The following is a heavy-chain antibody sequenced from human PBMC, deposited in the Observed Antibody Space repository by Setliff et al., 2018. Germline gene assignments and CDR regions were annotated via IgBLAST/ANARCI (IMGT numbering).Heavy chain of an antibody. D-gene: IGHD3-22*01. V-gene: IGHV4-38-2*01. CDR3: ARTNYYDSNTYFNWFDP. CDR1: GYSISSGYY. Sequence: PSETLSLTCAVSGYSISSGYYWGWIRQPPGKGLEWIGSIYHSGSTYYNPSLKSRVTMSVDTSKNQFSLKLSSVTAADTAVYYCARTNYYDSNTYFNWFDPWGQGTLVTVSS. J-gene: IGHJ5*02. CDR2: IYHSGST.